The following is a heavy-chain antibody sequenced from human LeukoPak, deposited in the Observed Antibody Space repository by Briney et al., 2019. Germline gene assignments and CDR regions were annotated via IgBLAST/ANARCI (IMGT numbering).Heavy chain of an antibody. V-gene: IGHV3-7*01. CDR2: IKQDGSEK. CDR1: GFTFSSYE. Sequence: GGSLRLSCAASGFTFSSYEMNWVRQAPGKGLEWVANIKQDGSEKYYVDSVKGRFTISRDNAKNSLYLQMNSLRAEDTAVYYCARDQYYNFWSGYFSYYYMDVWGKGTTVTVSS. D-gene: IGHD3-3*01. J-gene: IGHJ6*03. CDR3: ARDQYYNFWSGYFSYYYMDV.